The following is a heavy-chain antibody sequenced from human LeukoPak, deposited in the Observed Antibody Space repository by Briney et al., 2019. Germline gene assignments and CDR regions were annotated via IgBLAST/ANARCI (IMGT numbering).Heavy chain of an antibody. V-gene: IGHV3-23*01. D-gene: IGHD6-19*01. Sequence: TGGSLRLSCAASGFTFTNYGMTWVRQAPGKGLEWVSAISGSGGSTYYADSVKGRFSISRDNSKNTLYLQMNSLRGEYTAVYYCAKEAYIAVAGIIAYGGQGALATVSS. J-gene: IGHJ4*02. CDR3: AKEAYIAVAGIIAY. CDR2: ISGSGGST. CDR1: GFTFTNYG.